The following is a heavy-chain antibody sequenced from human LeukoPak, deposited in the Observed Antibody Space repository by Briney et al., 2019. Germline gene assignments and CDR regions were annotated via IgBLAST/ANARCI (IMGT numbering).Heavy chain of an antibody. CDR1: GYTFTSYA. Sequence: ASVKVSCKASGYTFTSYAMHWVRQGPGQRLEWMGWINDGNGNTKYSQQFQGRVTITRDTSTSTAYMELSSLRSEDTAVYYCARGNYGDYLTFDYWGQGTLVTVSS. V-gene: IGHV1-3*01. CDR2: INDGNGNT. D-gene: IGHD4-17*01. CDR3: ARGNYGDYLTFDY. J-gene: IGHJ4*02.